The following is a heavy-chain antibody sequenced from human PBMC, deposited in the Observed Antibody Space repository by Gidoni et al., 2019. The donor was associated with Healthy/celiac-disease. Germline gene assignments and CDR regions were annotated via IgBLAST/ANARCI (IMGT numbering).Heavy chain of an antibody. CDR2: IYYSGST. D-gene: IGHD3-22*01. CDR1: GGSVSSGSYH. J-gene: IGHJ6*02. V-gene: IGHV4-61*01. CDR3: AREVRDDSSGYFTYYYYGMDV. Sequence: QVQLQESGPGLVRPSETLSLTCTVSGGSVSSGSYHWSWIRQPPGKGLEWIGYIYYSGSTNYNPSLKSRVTISVDTSKNQFSLKLSSVTAADTAVYYCAREVRDDSSGYFTYYYYGMDVWGQGTTVTVSS.